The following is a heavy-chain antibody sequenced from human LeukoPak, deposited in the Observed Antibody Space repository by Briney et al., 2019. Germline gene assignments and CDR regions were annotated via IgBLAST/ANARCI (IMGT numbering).Heavy chain of an antibody. CDR1: GFTLSYNN. Sequence: PGGSLRLSCAASGFTLSYNNMNWVGQAPGKGLEWVSSISSSSSYIYFADSVKGRFTVSRDNAKNSLNLQMNSLRAEDTAVYYCARADSSGYYLVGGFDIWGQGTMVTVSS. D-gene: IGHD3-22*01. CDR3: ARADSSGYYLVGGFDI. J-gene: IGHJ3*02. CDR2: ISSSSSYI. V-gene: IGHV3-21*01.